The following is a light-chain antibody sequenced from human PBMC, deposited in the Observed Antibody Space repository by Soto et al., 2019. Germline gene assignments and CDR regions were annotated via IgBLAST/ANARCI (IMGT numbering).Light chain of an antibody. CDR3: QKYNSAPTWT. Sequence: DIQMTQSPSSLSASVGDRVTITCRASQGISNYLAWYQQKPGKVPKLLIYAASTLQSGVPSRFSGSGSETEFTLTISGLQPEDVATYYCQKYNSAPTWTFGQGPKVEIK. J-gene: IGKJ1*01. CDR1: QGISNY. CDR2: AAS. V-gene: IGKV1-27*01.